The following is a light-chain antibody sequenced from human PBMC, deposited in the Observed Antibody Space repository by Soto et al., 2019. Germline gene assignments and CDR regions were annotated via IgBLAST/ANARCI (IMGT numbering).Light chain of an antibody. Sequence: QSVLTQPPSVSAAPGQKVIISCSGSSSNIGRNYISWYQQFPGTAPKLLIYDNNRRPSGIPDRFSGSKSGTSATLGITGLQTGDEADYYCGTWDSSLSAVVFGGGTKVTVL. CDR2: DNN. V-gene: IGLV1-51*01. CDR3: GTWDSSLSAVV. CDR1: SSNIGRNY. J-gene: IGLJ2*01.